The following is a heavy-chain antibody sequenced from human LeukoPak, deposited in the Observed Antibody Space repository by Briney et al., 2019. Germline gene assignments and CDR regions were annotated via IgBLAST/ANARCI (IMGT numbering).Heavy chain of an antibody. V-gene: IGHV3-23*01. Sequence: GGSLRLSCAASGFTFTSYAMGWVRQAPGKGLEWVSDISVSGDRIYYADSVKGRFTISRDNSNNTLFLQMNSLRAGDTAVYYCAKEGRSSWYFHEVDYWGQGTLVTVSS. CDR3: AKEGRSSWYFHEVDY. CDR1: GFTFTSYA. J-gene: IGHJ4*02. CDR2: ISVSGDRI. D-gene: IGHD6-13*01.